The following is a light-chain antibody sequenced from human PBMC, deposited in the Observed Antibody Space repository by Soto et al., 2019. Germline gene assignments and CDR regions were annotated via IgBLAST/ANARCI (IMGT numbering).Light chain of an antibody. CDR1: QSVSSN. CDR2: SAS. Sequence: EIVMTQSPATLSVARGERATLSCRASQSVSSNLAWYQQKPGQAPRLLIYSASTRATGIPARFSGSGSGTEFTLTISSLQSEDFAVYYCQQYNNWPRTFGQGTKVEIK. J-gene: IGKJ1*01. V-gene: IGKV3-15*01. CDR3: QQYNNWPRT.